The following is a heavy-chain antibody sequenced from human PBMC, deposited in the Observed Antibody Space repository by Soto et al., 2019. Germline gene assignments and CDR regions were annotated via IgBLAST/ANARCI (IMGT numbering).Heavy chain of an antibody. Sequence: QVQLVESGGGVVQPGRSLRLSCAASGFTFSSYAMHWVRQAPGKGLEWVAVISYDGSNKYYADSVKGRFTISRDNSKNTLYLKMNSLRAEDTAMYYCARDQDDYVWGSYRYTDGFDYWGQGTLVTVSS. CDR3: ARDQDDYVWGSYRYTDGFDY. D-gene: IGHD3-16*02. CDR1: GFTFSSYA. J-gene: IGHJ4*02. V-gene: IGHV3-30-3*01. CDR2: ISYDGSNK.